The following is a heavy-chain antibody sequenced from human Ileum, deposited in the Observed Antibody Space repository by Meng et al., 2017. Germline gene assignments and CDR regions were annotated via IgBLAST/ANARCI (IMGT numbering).Heavy chain of an antibody. V-gene: IGHV4-4*02. D-gene: IGHD4-23*01. J-gene: IGHJ4*02. CDR2: IDHSGSA. CDR1: GASVSVNSY. Sequence: SETLSLTCSVSGASVSVNSYWSWVRQPPGKGLEWIGQIDHSGSAYYRPSLNSRVTMSIDKSKNQFSLRLTSVTAADTAVYYCARHGGYYQDFWGQGTLVTGAS. CDR3: ARHGGYYQDF.